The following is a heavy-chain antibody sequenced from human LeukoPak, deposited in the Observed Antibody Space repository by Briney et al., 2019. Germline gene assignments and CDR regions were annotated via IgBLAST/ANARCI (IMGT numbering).Heavy chain of an antibody. CDR1: GYTFTGYY. V-gene: IGHV1-2*02. D-gene: IGHD4-17*01. CDR2: INPNSGGT. Sequence: GASVKVSCKASGYTFTGYYMHWVRQAPGQGLEWMGWINPNSGGTNYAQKFQGRVTMTRDTSISTAYMELSRLRSDDTAVYYCARDYGDYPTPGGYWGQGTLVTVSS. CDR3: ARDYGDYPTPGGY. J-gene: IGHJ4*02.